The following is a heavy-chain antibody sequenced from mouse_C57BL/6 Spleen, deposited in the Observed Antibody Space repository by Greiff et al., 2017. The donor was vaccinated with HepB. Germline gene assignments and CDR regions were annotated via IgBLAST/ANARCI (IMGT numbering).Heavy chain of an antibody. CDR1: GYTFTDYN. J-gene: IGHJ1*03. Sequence: EVQLQQSGPELVKPGASVKIPCKASGYTFTDYNMDWVKQSHGKSLEWIGDINPNNGGTIYNQKFKGKATLTVDKSSSTAYMELRSLTSEDTAVYYCARSPLYGNYVYWYFDVWGTGTTVTVSS. CDR3: ARSPLYGNYVYWYFDV. CDR2: INPNNGGT. V-gene: IGHV1-18*01. D-gene: IGHD2-1*01.